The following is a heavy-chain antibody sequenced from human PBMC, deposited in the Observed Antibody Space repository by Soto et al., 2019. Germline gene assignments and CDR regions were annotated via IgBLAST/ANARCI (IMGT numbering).Heavy chain of an antibody. D-gene: IGHD6-13*01. CDR2: ISSSSSYI. CDR1: GFTFSRYS. J-gene: IGHJ4*02. CDR3: ARDQNGIANSY. V-gene: IGHV3-21*01. Sequence: GGSLRLSCAASGFTFSRYSVNWVRQAPGKGLEWVSSISSSSSYIYYADSVKGRFTISRDNAKNSLYLQMNSLRAEDTAVYYCARDQNGIANSYWGQGTLVTVPQ.